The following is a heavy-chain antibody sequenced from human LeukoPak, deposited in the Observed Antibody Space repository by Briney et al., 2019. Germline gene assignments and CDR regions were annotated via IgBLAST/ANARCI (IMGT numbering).Heavy chain of an antibody. Sequence: SETLSLTCSVSGGSINSRSYYWNWIRQPPGKGLEWIGSIFYSGSTNYNPSLKSRVTISIDTSKNQFSLNLSSVTAADTAVYYCARLRSINYDTPPPYWFDPWGQGTLVTVSS. J-gene: IGHJ5*02. D-gene: IGHD3-3*01. CDR1: GGSINSRSYY. CDR3: ARLRSINYDTPPPYWFDP. V-gene: IGHV4-61*01. CDR2: IFYSGST.